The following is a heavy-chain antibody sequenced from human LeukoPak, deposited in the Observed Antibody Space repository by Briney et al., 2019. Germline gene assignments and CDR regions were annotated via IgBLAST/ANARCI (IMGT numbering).Heavy chain of an antibody. D-gene: IGHD2-2*01. CDR3: ARDGAAMPECDIDV. J-gene: IGHJ6*03. CDR1: GFTFSSYG. V-gene: IGHV3-33*01. CDR2: IWYDGSNK. Sequence: GRSLRLSCAASGFTFSSYGMNWVRQAPGQGLEWVAVIWYDGSNKYYADSVKGRFTISRDNSKNTLYLQMNSLRAEDTAVYYCARDGAAMPECDIDVWGKGTTVTVSS.